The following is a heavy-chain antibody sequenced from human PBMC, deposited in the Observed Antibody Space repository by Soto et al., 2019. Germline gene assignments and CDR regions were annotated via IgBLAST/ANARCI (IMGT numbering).Heavy chain of an antibody. V-gene: IGHV1-18*04. CDR1: GYTFTSYG. J-gene: IGHJ3*02. D-gene: IGHD3-16*01. Sequence: ASVKVSCKASGYTFTSYGISWVRQAPGQGLEWMGWISAYNGNTDYAQKLQGRVAMTTDTSTSTAYMELRSLRSDDTAVYYCARDLRVGEAQGAFDIWGQGTKVTVSS. CDR2: ISAYNGNT. CDR3: ARDLRVGEAQGAFDI.